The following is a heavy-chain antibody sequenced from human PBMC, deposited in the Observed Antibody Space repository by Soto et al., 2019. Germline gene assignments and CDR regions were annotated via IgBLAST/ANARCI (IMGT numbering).Heavy chain of an antibody. Sequence: QVQLVESGGGVVQPGRSLRLSCAASGFTFSRYGMHWVRQAPGKGLEWVAVIWNNGSDKYYADSVKGRFTISRDTSKNTVYLQMTTLRAEDTAVYYCSRLQNDYNNYDTDVWWRGTTGSVSS. CDR2: IWNNGSDK. V-gene: IGHV3-33*01. D-gene: IGHD1-1*01. CDR3: SRLQNDYNNYDTDV. J-gene: IGHJ6*03. CDR1: GFTFSRYG.